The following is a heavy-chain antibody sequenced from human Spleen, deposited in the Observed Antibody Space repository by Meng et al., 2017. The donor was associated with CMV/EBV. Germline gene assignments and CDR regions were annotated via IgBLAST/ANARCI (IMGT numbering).Heavy chain of an antibody. D-gene: IGHD3-22*01. V-gene: IGHV3-7*03. J-gene: IGHJ4*02. CDR3: AKDCYDSSGWWDLDY. CDR1: GFTFSSYW. Sequence: GGSLRLSCAASGFTFSSYWMSWVRQAPGKGLEWVANIKQDGSEKYYVDSVKGRFTISRDKSKNTVFLQLSSLRVEDTAVYYCAKDCYDSSGWWDLDYWGQGTLVTVSS. CDR2: IKQDGSEK.